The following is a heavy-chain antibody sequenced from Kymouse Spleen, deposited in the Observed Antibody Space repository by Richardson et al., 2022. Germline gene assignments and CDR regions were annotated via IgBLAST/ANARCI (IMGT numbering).Heavy chain of an antibody. CDR2: ISYDGSNK. CDR3: ASITMVEGWFDP. Sequence: QVQLVESGGGVVQPGRSLRLSCAASGFTFSSYGMHWVRQAPGKGLEWVAVISYDGSNKYYADSVKGRFTISRDNSKNTLYLQMNSLRAEDTAVYYCASITMVEGWFDPWGQGTLVTVSS. D-gene: IGHD3-10*01. CDR1: GFTFSSYG. J-gene: IGHJ5*02. V-gene: IGHV3-30*18.